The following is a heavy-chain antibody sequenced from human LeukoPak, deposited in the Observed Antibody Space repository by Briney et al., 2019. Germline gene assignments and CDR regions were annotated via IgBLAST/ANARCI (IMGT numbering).Heavy chain of an antibody. CDR3: ARLHYDSSGYYLPYFDF. V-gene: IGHV3-66*01. CDR1: GFTVSSNF. J-gene: IGHJ4*02. CDR2: IYSGGSA. Sequence: GGSLRLSCAASGFTVSSNFMSWVRQAPGKGLEWVSVIYSGGSAYYTDSVKGRFTISRDKSKNTLYLQMNNLRAEDTAVYYCARLHYDSSGYYLPYFDFWGQGTLVTVSS. D-gene: IGHD3-22*01.